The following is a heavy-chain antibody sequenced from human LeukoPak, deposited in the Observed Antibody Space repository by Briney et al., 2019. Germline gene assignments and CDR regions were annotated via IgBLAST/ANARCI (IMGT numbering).Heavy chain of an antibody. J-gene: IGHJ3*02. Sequence: WVRHAPGKGLEWIGSMYHSGSTYYNPPLKSRVTISEDTSKNQFSLKLRSVTAADTAVYYCARSDGYGLVGIWGQGTMVTVSS. CDR2: MYHSGST. D-gene: IGHD3-10*01. CDR3: ARSDGYGLVGI. V-gene: IGHV4-39*07.